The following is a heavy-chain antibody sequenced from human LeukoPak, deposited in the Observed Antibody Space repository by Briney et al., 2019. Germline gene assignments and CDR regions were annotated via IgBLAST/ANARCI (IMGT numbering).Heavy chain of an antibody. CDR3: TRHVDYYDSSGYFY. J-gene: IGHJ4*02. CDR2: ISSSSSYI. CDR1: GFNFSRYW. V-gene: IGHV3-21*04. Sequence: GGSLRLSCVVSGFNFSRYWMHWVRQAPGKGLVWVSSISSSSSYIYYADSVKGRFTISRDNAKNSLYLQMNSLRAEDTAVYYCTRHVDYYDSSGYFYWGQGTLVTVSS. D-gene: IGHD3-22*01.